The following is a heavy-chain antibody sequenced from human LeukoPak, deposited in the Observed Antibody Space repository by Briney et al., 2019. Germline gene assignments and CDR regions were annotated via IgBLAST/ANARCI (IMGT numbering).Heavy chain of an antibody. CDR2: IYPSGST. V-gene: IGHV4-4*07. CDR1: VDSISNYY. J-gene: IGHJ4*02. D-gene: IGHD6-13*01. Sequence: ASETLSLTCTVSVDSISNYYWSWIRQPAGKGLEWIGRIYPSGSTNYNPSLKGRVTMSVDTSKNQFSLKLSSVTAADTAVYYCARDLPYSSSWHGAFDCWGQGTLVTVSS. CDR3: ARDLPYSSSWHGAFDC.